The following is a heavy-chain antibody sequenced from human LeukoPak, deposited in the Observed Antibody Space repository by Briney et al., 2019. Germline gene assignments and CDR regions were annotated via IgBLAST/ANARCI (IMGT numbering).Heavy chain of an antibody. Sequence: GRSLRLSCAASGFTSSDYYMSWIRQAPREGLEWVSYISSSSIYTNYADPVKGRFTISRDNDKNSLYLQMNSLRAEDTAVYYCARDQCYILTGLANGPWDYWLQAAL. CDR1: GFTSSDYY. V-gene: IGHV3-11*05. CDR2: ISSSSIYT. CDR3: ARDQCYILTGLANGPWDY. J-gene: IGHJ4*02. D-gene: IGHD3-9*01.